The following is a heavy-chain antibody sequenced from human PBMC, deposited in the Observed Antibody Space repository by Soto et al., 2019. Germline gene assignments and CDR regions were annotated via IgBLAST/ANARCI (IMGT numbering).Heavy chain of an antibody. V-gene: IGHV1-69*13. CDR3: AREFDPYYGGNSLSLDY. CDR1: GGTFSTYG. J-gene: IGHJ4*02. D-gene: IGHD4-17*01. Sequence: QVQLVQSGAEVKKPGSSVKVSCKASGGTFSTYGMNWVRLAPGQGLEWMGGIIPKFGTTNYAQKFQGRVTITADESTNTAYMELNYLRSGDTAVYFCAREFDPYYGGNSLSLDYWGQGTLVTVSS. CDR2: IIPKFGTT.